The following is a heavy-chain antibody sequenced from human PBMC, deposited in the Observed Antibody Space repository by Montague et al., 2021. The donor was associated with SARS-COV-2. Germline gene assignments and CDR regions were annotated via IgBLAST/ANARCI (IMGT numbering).Heavy chain of an antibody. J-gene: IGHJ4*02. CDR3: ARHRRSRYGNFDY. Sequence: SETLSLTCTVSGGSISSYYWSWIRQPPGKGLEWIGYIYDSWSTNYKSSLKSRVTISVDTSKNQFSLKLNSVTAAGTAVYYCARHRRSRYGNFDYWGQGTLVTVSS. D-gene: IGHD1-1*01. CDR1: GGSISSYY. CDR2: IYDSWST. V-gene: IGHV4-59*08.